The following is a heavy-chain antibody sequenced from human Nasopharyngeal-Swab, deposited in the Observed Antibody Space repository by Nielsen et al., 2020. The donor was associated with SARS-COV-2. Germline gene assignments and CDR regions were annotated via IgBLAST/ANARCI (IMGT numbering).Heavy chain of an antibody. D-gene: IGHD3-3*01. CDR2: ISSSGSTI. Sequence: GSLTISCAASGFTFSDYYMSWIRQAPGKGLEWVSYISSSGSTIYYADSVKGRFTISRDNAKNSLYLQMNSLRAEDTAVYYCARGVELRFLEWFHYGMDVCGQGTTVTVSS. V-gene: IGHV3-11*04. CDR1: GFTFSDYY. CDR3: ARGVELRFLEWFHYGMDV. J-gene: IGHJ6*01.